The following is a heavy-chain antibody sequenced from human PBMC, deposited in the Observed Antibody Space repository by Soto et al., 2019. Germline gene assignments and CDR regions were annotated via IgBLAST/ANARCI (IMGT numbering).Heavy chain of an antibody. J-gene: IGHJ6*02. CDR1: GGSISSSNW. CDR3: ANVSGSYYYSMVV. D-gene: IGHD3-16*01. V-gene: IGHV4-4*02. Sequence: QVQLQESGPGLVKPSGTLSLTCAVSGGSISSSNWWSWVRQPPGKGLEWIGESYHSRSPNYNPSLKPQVTHSADQSKSQFPREPSSVTAADTAVYDGANVSGSYYYSMVVRAQEPTGTVSS. CDR2: SYHSRSP.